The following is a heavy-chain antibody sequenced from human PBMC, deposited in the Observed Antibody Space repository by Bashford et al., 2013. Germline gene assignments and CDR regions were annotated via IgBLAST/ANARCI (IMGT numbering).Heavy chain of an antibody. CDR2: IIPIFGTA. V-gene: IGHV1-69*13. CDR1: GGTFSSYA. D-gene: IGHD4-17*01. J-gene: IGHJ3*02. CDR3: AADYGDFDAFDI. Sequence: SVKVSCKASGGTFSSYAISWVRQAPGQGLEWMGGIIPIFGTANYAQKFQGRVTITADESTSTAYMELSSLRSEDTAVYYCAADYGDFDAFDIWGQGTMVTVSS.